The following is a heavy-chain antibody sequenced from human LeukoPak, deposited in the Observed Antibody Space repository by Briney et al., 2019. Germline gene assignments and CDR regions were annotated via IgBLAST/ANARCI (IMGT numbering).Heavy chain of an antibody. J-gene: IGHJ4*02. D-gene: IGHD6-19*01. CDR2: IYYSGST. Sequence: SETLSLTCTVSGGSISSSSYYWGWIRQPPGKGLEWIGSIYYSGSTYYGPSLKSRVTMSVETSKNQFSLKLSSVTAADTAVYYCARHGSASGWYRSHFDYWGQGTLVTVSS. V-gene: IGHV4-39*01. CDR1: GGSISSSSYY. CDR3: ARHGSASGWYRSHFDY.